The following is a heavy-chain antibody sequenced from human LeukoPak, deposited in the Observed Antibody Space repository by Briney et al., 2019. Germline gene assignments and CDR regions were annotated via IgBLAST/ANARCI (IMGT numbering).Heavy chain of an antibody. V-gene: IGHV3-30*18. CDR2: ISYDGSNK. Sequence: PGGSLRLSCAASGFTFSSYGMHWVRQAPGKGLEWVAAISYDGSNKYYADSVKGRFTISRDNSKNTLYLQMNSLRAEDTAVYYCAKADLHWGQGTLVTVSS. CDR1: GFTFSSYG. J-gene: IGHJ4*02. CDR3: AKADLH.